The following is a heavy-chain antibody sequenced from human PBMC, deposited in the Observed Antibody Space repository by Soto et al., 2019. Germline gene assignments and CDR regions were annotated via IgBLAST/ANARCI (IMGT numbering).Heavy chain of an antibody. D-gene: IGHD3-10*01. CDR2: VYHNGIM. CDR3: AALWFGELAFNY. CDR1: GYSIRSGYY. J-gene: IGHJ4*01. Sequence: SETLSLTCSVSGYSIRSGYYWVWVRQAPGKGLELLGSVYHNGIMFHNPSFQSRVTISVDTSKNQFSLNLRSVTAADTAVYYCAALWFGELAFNYWGHGILVTVSS. V-gene: IGHV4-38-2*02.